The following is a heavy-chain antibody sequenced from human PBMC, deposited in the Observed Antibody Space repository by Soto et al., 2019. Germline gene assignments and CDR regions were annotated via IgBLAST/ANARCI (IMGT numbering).Heavy chain of an antibody. D-gene: IGHD3-16*02. J-gene: IGHJ4*02. CDR3: ARLTALGGYDYIWGSYRSTDFDY. V-gene: IGHV4-39*01. CDR2: IYYSGST. CDR1: GGSISSSSYY. Sequence: SETLSLTCTVSGGSISSSSYYWGWIRQPPGKGLEWIGSIYYSGSTYYNPSLKSRVTISVDTSKNQFSLKLSSVTAADTAVYYCARLTALGGYDYIWGSYRSTDFDYWGQGTLVTVSS.